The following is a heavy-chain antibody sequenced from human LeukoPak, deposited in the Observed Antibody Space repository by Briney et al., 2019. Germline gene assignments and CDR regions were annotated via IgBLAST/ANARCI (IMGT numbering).Heavy chain of an antibody. D-gene: IGHD3-10*01. CDR1: GFTFSSYS. Sequence: ESGGSLRLSCAASGFTFSSYSMNWGRQAPGKGLEWVSSISSSSSYIYYADSVKGRFTISRDNSKNTLYLQMDSLRAEDTAVYYCAKDFGSGSYAIDYWGQGTLVTVSS. J-gene: IGHJ4*02. CDR3: AKDFGSGSYAIDY. V-gene: IGHV3-21*01. CDR2: ISSSSSYI.